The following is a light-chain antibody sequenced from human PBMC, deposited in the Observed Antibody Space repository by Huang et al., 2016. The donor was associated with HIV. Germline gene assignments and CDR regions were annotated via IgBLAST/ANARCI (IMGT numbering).Light chain of an antibody. CDR3: QQYNNWPPGGT. V-gene: IGKV3-15*01. Sequence: EVVMTQSPATLSMSPGERATLSCRASQNLNKNLAWYQQRPGQAPRLLLFDASTRATGIPARCSGSGSGTEFTVTISNLQSEDSAVYYCQQYNNWPPGGTFGQGTRLEIK. CDR2: DAS. J-gene: IGKJ5*01. CDR1: QNLNKN.